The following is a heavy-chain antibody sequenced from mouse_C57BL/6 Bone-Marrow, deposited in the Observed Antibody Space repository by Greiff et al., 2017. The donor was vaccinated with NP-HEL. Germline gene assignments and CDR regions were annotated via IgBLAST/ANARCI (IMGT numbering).Heavy chain of an antibody. V-gene: IGHV1-69*01. CDR3: ARTCYYDSPFAY. CDR1: GYTFTSYW. D-gene: IGHD1-1*01. J-gene: IGHJ3*01. CDR2: IDPSDSYT. Sequence: VQLQQPGAELVMPGASVKLSCKASGYTFTSYWMPWVKQRPGQGLEWIGEIDPSDSYTNYNQKFKGKSTLTVDKSSSTAYMQLSSLTSEDSAVYYGARTCYYDSPFAYWGQGTLVTVSA.